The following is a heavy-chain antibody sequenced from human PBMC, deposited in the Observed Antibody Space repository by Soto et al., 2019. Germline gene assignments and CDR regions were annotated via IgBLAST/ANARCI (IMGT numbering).Heavy chain of an antibody. CDR1: GYSFTSYW. D-gene: IGHD3-3*01. J-gene: IGHJ6*03. Sequence: GESLKISCKGSGYSFTSYWIGWVRQMPGKGLEWMGIIYPGDSDTRYSPYFQGQVTISADKSISTAYLQWSSLKASDTAMNKCARHEKGYDFWSGYNNYYYYYMDVWGKGTTVTVSS. CDR2: IYPGDSDT. CDR3: ARHEKGYDFWSGYNNYYYYYMDV. V-gene: IGHV5-51*01.